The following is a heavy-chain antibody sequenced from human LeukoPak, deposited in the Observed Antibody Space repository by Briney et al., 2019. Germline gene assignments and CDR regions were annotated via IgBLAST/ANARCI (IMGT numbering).Heavy chain of an antibody. V-gene: IGHV1-69*05. D-gene: IGHD3-22*01. CDR3: ARAIYYYDSTGFYYVPYYFDS. Sequence: SVKVSCKASGGTSSNYAISWVRQAPGQGLEWMGGIIPIFGSTNYAQKFQGRVTIATDESTNTVYVELSSLRSEDTAVYYCARAIYYYDSTGFYYVPYYFDSWGQGTLVTVSS. CDR2: IIPIFGST. CDR1: GGTSSNYA. J-gene: IGHJ4*02.